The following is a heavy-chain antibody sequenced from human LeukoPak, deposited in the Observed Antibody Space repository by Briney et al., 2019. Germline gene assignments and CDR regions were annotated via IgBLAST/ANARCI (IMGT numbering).Heavy chain of an antibody. CDR3: AGMPVGGLRQFDS. D-gene: IGHD6-19*01. V-gene: IGHV4-59*03. CDR1: GDSINKYY. CDR2: IYYTGDT. J-gene: IGHJ4*02. Sequence: SGTLSLTCAVSGDSINKYYWSWIRQPPGKGLEWIAYIYYTGDTNYSPSLRSRVAISIDTSKNQFSLKLTSVTAADTAVYFCAGMPVGGLRQFDSWGQGALVTVSS.